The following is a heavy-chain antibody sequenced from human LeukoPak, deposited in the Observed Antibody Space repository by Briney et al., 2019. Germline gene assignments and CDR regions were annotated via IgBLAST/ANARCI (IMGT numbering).Heavy chain of an antibody. V-gene: IGHV1-2*02. D-gene: IGHD5-18*01. CDR1: GYTFTGYY. Sequence: ASVKVSCKASGYTFTGYYMHWVRQAPGQGPEWMGWISPSNGDTRYSQKFQGRVIMTTDTSISTAYMELSGLTSDDTAVYYCAAPGYKYGYVLDHWGQGTLVTVSS. J-gene: IGHJ4*02. CDR2: ISPSNGDT. CDR3: AAPGYKYGYVLDH.